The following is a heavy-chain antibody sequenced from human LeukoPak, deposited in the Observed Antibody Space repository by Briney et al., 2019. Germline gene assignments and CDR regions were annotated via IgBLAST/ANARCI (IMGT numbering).Heavy chain of an antibody. Sequence: PGGSLRLSCAASGFTFSSYGMSWVRQAPGKGLEWVSAISGSGGSTYYADSVKGRFTISRDNSKNTLYLQMNSLRAEDTAVYYCARDEYGSGSYQTYFDYWGQGTLVTVSS. J-gene: IGHJ4*02. CDR1: GFTFSSYG. CDR2: ISGSGGST. CDR3: ARDEYGSGSYQTYFDY. V-gene: IGHV3-23*01. D-gene: IGHD3-10*01.